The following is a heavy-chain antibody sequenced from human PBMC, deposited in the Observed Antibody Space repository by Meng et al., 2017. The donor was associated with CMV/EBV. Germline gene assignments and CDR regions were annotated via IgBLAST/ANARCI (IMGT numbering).Heavy chain of an antibody. Sequence: ASVKVSCKASGYTFTGYYMHWVRQAPGQGLEWMGWINPNSGGTNYAQKFQGRVTMTRDTSISTAYMELSRLRSDDTAVYYCARDHGGVVPAYWFDPRGQGTLVTVSS. CDR3: ARDHGGVVPAYWFDP. CDR1: GYTFTGYY. V-gene: IGHV1-2*02. D-gene: IGHD2-2*01. CDR2: INPNSGGT. J-gene: IGHJ5*02.